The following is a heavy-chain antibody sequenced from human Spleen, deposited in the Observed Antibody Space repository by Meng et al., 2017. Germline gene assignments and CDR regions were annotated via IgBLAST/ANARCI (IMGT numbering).Heavy chain of an antibody. V-gene: IGHV3-23*01. CDR2: IDAGGGAT. D-gene: IGHD2/OR15-2a*01. J-gene: IGHJ4*02. CDR1: GLIFNTYG. Sequence: EVQLLESGGGLVQPGGSLRLSCVVSGLIFNTYGMNWVRQAPGKGLEWVSTIDAGGGATYYADSMKGRFTIFRDNSKNTLYLQMSSLRVEDTAIYYCVPRTTFYDFWGQGTLVTVSS. CDR3: VPRTTFYDF.